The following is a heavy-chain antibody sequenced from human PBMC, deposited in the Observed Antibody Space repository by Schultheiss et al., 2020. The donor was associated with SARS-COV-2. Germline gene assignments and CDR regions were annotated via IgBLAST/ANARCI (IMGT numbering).Heavy chain of an antibody. V-gene: IGHV4-61*01. CDR3: ARLQVGAHFDY. CDR2: VYYSGST. J-gene: IGHJ4*02. CDR1: GGSVSSRTNY. D-gene: IGHD2-8*02. Sequence: GSLRLSCTVSGGSVSSRTNYWSWIRQSPGKGLEWIGYVYYSGSTSNNPSFNSRVTISVDTSKNQFSLNLSSVTAADTAVYYCARLQVGAHFDYWGQGTLVTVSS.